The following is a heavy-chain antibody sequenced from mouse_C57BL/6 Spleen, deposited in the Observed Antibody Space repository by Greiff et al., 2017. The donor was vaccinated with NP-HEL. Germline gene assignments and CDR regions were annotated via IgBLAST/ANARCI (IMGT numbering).Heavy chain of an antibody. CDR3: ARSSYYGSEYFDY. V-gene: IGHV1-64*01. D-gene: IGHD1-1*01. CDR2: IHPNSGST. CDR1: GYTFTSYW. Sequence: LQQPGAELVKPGASVKLSCKASGYTFTSYWMHWVKQRPGQGLEWIGMIHPNSGSTNYNEKFKSKATLTVDKSSSTAYMQLSSLTSEDSAVYYCARSSYYGSEYFDYWGQGTTLTVSS. J-gene: IGHJ2*01.